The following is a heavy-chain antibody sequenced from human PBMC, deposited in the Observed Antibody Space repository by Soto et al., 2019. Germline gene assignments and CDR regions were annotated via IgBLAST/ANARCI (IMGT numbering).Heavy chain of an antibody. V-gene: IGHV4-31*08. CDR1: GGSISSGGYY. J-gene: IGHJ1*01. Sequence: QVQLQESGPGLVKPSQTLSLTCTVSGGSISSGGYYWSWIRQHPGKGLEWIGGFYYSGSPYYNPSLKSRVTMSVDTSKNQFSLNLNSVTAADTAVYYCYINGFWGQGTLVTVSS. CDR3: YINGF. CDR2: FYYSGSP. D-gene: IGHD2-8*01.